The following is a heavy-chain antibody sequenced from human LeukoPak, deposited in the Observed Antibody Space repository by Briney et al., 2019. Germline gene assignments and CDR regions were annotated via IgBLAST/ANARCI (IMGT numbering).Heavy chain of an antibody. Sequence: SVKVSCKASGGTFSSHGISWVRQAPGQGLEWMGGITPMFGIAKYAQKFQGRVTISAVESMSTVHMELSSLRSEDTAKYYCARGWLADSTVVTPYNYWGQGTVVTVSS. CDR3: ARGWLADSTVVTPYNY. CDR2: ITPMFGIA. CDR1: GGTFSSHG. V-gene: IGHV1-69*13. J-gene: IGHJ4*02. D-gene: IGHD4-23*01.